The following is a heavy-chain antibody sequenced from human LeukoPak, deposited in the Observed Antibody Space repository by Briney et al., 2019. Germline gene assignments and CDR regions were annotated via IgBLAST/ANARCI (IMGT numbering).Heavy chain of an antibody. CDR3: AGTTDYSSFLAY. Sequence: HSQTLSLTCAISGDSVSSNSAVWNWIRQSPSRGLEWLGRTYYRSKWHNEYAESVKSRISINPVTSKNQFSLQLNSVTPEDTAEYYCAGTTDYSSFLAYWGQGTLVTVSS. V-gene: IGHV6-1*01. CDR2: TYYRSKWHN. D-gene: IGHD4-11*01. CDR1: GDSVSSNSAV. J-gene: IGHJ4*02.